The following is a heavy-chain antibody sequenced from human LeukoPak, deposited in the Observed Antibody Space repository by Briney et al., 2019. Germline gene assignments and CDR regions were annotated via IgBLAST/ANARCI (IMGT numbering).Heavy chain of an antibody. Sequence: ASVKVSCKSSGYTFTTYGMNRVRQAPGQGLEWMGWINTNTGNPTYAQGFTGRFVFSLDTSVSTTYLQISSLKAEDTAVYFCARPGVTGGPASDYWGQGTVVTVSS. J-gene: IGHJ4*02. D-gene: IGHD3-10*01. V-gene: IGHV7-4-1*02. CDR1: GYTFTTYG. CDR3: ARPGVTGGPASDY. CDR2: INTNTGNP.